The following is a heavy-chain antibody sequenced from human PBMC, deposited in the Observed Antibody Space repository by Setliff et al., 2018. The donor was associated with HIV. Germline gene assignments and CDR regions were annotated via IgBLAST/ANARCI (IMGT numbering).Heavy chain of an antibody. Sequence: SETLSLTCAVSGYSISTNEWWGWIRQPPGKGLAWIGYISNSGKIYYDPSLNSRVTLSADTSKNQLSLKLTSVTAEDTGVYYCARTGPHSAAQDAFDIWGQGTVVTVSS. CDR2: ISNSGKI. V-gene: IGHV4-28*05. D-gene: IGHD4-4*01. CDR1: GYSISTNEW. CDR3: ARTGPHSAAQDAFDI. J-gene: IGHJ3*02.